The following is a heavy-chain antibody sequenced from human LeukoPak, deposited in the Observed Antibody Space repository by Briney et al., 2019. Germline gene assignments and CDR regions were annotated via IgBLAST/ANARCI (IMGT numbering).Heavy chain of an antibody. V-gene: IGHV3-15*01. J-gene: IGHJ4*02. CDR1: GFTFSNAW. CDR2: IKTKSNGGTA. CDR3: TTDGEFFDY. Sequence: GGSLRLSRAASGFTFSNAWMSWVRQAPRKGLEWVGRIKTKSNGGTADYAAPVKGRFTISRDDSKNTLYLQVNSLEIEDTGVYYCTTDGEFFDYWGQGTLVTVSS.